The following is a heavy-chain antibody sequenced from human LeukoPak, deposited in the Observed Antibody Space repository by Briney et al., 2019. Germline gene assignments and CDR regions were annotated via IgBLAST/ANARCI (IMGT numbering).Heavy chain of an antibody. J-gene: IGHJ1*01. V-gene: IGHV3-23*01. D-gene: IGHD6-13*01. CDR1: GFTFSSFA. CDR3: ASRGAAPGKYFQH. CDR2: VTGSGGSR. Sequence: GGSLRLSCAASGFTFSSFAMSWVRQAPGKGLELVSTVTGSGGSRNYADSVKGRFTISRDNSKNTLSLQMNSLRAEDTAVYYCASRGAAPGKYFQHWGQGTLVTVSS.